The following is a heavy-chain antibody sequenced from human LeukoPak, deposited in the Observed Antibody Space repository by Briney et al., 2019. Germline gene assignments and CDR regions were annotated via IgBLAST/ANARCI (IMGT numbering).Heavy chain of an antibody. V-gene: IGHV1-18*01. CDR2: ISAYNGNT. D-gene: IGHD3-3*01. CDR1: GYTFTSYG. J-gene: IGHJ6*02. Sequence: ASVKVFCKASGYTFTSYGISWVRQAPGQGLEWMGWISAYNGNTDYAQKLQGRVTMTTDTSTSTAYMELRSLRSDDTAVYYCARDSLTIFGVVIIAPFNYYYYYGMDVWGQGTTVTVSS. CDR3: ARDSLTIFGVVIIAPFNYYYYYGMDV.